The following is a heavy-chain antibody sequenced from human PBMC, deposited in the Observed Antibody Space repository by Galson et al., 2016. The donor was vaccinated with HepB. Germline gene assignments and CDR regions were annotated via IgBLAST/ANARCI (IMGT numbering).Heavy chain of an antibody. D-gene: IGHD3-9*01. Sequence: SLRLPCAASGLSVSSDYMSWVRQALGKGLEWVAVISSGGYTYYAQSVKGRLTISRDNSKNTLYLQMNRLRAEDTAVYYCARATRYFDWRYQYGMDVWGKGTTVTVSS. CDR2: ISSGGYT. CDR3: ARATRYFDWRYQYGMDV. CDR1: GLSVSSDY. J-gene: IGHJ6*04. V-gene: IGHV3-53*01.